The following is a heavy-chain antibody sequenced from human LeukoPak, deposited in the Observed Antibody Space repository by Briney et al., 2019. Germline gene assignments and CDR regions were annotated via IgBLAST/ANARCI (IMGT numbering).Heavy chain of an antibody. CDR3: ARDHSGVVVAATLGWFDP. CDR1: GGTFSSYA. CDR2: IIPIFGTA. J-gene: IGHJ5*02. Sequence: SVKVSCKASGGTFSSYAISWVRQAPGQGLEWMGGIIPIFGTANYAQKFQGRVTITADESTSTAYMELSSLRSEDTAVYYCARDHSGVVVAATLGWFDPWGQGTLVTVSS. D-gene: IGHD2-15*01. V-gene: IGHV1-69*13.